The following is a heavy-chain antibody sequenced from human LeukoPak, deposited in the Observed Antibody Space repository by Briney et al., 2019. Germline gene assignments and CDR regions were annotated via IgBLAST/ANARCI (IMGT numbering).Heavy chain of an antibody. D-gene: IGHD5-24*01. CDR2: IIPIFGTA. V-gene: IGHV1-69*13. Sequence: GASVKVSCKASGGTFSSYAISWVRQAPGQGLEWMGGIIPIFGTANYAQKFQGRVTITADESTSTAYMELSSLRSEDTAVYYCARDRVPDGPNGGLDWGQGTLVTVSS. CDR3: ARDRVPDGPNGGLD. CDR1: GGTFSSYA. J-gene: IGHJ4*02.